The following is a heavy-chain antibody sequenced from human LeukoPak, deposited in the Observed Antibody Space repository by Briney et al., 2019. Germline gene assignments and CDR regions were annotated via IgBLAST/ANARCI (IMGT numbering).Heavy chain of an antibody. D-gene: IGHD4-11*01. CDR1: GCSISSSSYY. CDR2: IYYSGST. V-gene: IGHV4-31*03. Sequence: PSETLSLTCSVSGCSISSSSYYWRWLRQHPGKGLEWFGYIYYSGSTYYNPSLKSRVTISVATSKNQFSLKLSSVTAADTAVYYCASMAVTTWVWFDPWGQGTLVTVSS. CDR3: ASMAVTTWVWFDP. J-gene: IGHJ5*02.